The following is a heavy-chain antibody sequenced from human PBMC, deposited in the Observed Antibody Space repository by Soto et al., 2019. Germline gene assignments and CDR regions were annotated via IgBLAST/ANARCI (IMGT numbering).Heavy chain of an antibody. J-gene: IGHJ4*02. V-gene: IGHV3-23*01. CDR1: GFTFSSYA. Sequence: EVQLLESGGGLVQPGGSLRLSCAASGFTFSSYAMSWVRQSPGKGLAWVSAISGSGGTTNYADSVKGRSTISRDNSKNTLYLQMNSLRVEDTAVYYCAKEGTAMVIDYWGQGTLVTVSS. CDR3: AKEGTAMVIDY. D-gene: IGHD5-18*01. CDR2: ISGSGGTT.